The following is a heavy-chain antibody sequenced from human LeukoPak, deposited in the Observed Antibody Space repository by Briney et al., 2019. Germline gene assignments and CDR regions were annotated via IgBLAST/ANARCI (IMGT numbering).Heavy chain of an antibody. CDR3: ARNLLTRGYYYMDV. CDR2: IYTSGST. Sequence: SETLSLTCTVSGGSISSGSYYWSWIRQPAGKGLEWIGRIYTSGSTNYNPSLKSRVTMSVDTSKNQFSLKLSSVTAADTAVYYCARNLLTRGYYYMDVWGKGTTVTVSS. V-gene: IGHV4-61*02. D-gene: IGHD2-21*01. J-gene: IGHJ6*03. CDR1: GGSISSGSYY.